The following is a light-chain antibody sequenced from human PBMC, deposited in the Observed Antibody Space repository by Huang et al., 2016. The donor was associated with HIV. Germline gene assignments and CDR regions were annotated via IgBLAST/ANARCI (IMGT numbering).Light chain of an antibody. CDR3: QHYGSSPWT. CDR1: QSVSTYY. J-gene: IGKJ1*01. V-gene: IGKV3-20*01. Sequence: EIVLTQSPGNLSLSPGERATRACRARQSVSTYYLAWYQQQPGQAPRFLISVTSSRATGIPDRFSVSGSGTDFSLTISRLEAEDSAVYYCQHYGSSPWTFGQGTKVEIK. CDR2: VTS.